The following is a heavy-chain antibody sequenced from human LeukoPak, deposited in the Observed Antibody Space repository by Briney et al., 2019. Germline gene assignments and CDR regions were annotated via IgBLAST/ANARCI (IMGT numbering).Heavy chain of an antibody. CDR1: GYTFTCYY. D-gene: IGHD3-22*01. Sequence: ASVKVSCKASGYTFTCYYMHWVRQAPGQGLEWMGWINPNSGGTNYAQKFQGRVTMTRDTSISTAYMELSRLRSDDTAVYYCARSYYDSSGYYSSFYYYYMDVWGKGTTVTVSS. V-gene: IGHV1-2*02. CDR2: INPNSGGT. J-gene: IGHJ6*03. CDR3: ARSYYDSSGYYSSFYYYYMDV.